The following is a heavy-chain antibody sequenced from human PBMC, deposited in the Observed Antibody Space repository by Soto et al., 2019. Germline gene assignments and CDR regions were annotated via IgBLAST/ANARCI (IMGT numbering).Heavy chain of an antibody. CDR2: INHSGST. CDR1: GGSFSGYY. CDR3: ARVENYDILTGSTNWFDP. J-gene: IGHJ5*02. Sequence: SETLSLTCAVYGGSFSGYYWSWIRQPPGKGLEWIGEINHSGSTNYNPSLKSRVTISVDTSKNQFSLKLSSVTAADTAVYYCARVENYDILTGSTNWFDPWGQGTLVTV. D-gene: IGHD3-9*01. V-gene: IGHV4-34*01.